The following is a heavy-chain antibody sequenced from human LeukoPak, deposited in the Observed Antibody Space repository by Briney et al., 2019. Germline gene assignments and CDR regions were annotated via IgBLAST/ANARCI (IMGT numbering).Heavy chain of an antibody. CDR1: GFTVSSNY. J-gene: IGHJ6*03. D-gene: IGHD1-26*01. V-gene: IGHV3-66*01. Sequence: GGSLSLSRAASGFTVSSNYMNWVRQAPGKGLEWVSVIYIGGSTNYPDSVKGRFIISRDNSKNTLYLQMNSLRAEDTAVYHCAKDRQEWDYYYYMDVWGKGTTVTVSS. CDR3: AKDRQEWDYYYYMDV. CDR2: IYIGGST.